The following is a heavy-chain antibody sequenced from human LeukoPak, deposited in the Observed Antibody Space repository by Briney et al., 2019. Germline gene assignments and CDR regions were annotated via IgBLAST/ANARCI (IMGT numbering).Heavy chain of an antibody. V-gene: IGHV1-69*04. CDR1: GGTFSSYA. D-gene: IGHD3-16*01. J-gene: IGHJ4*02. CDR3: AIEAYYDYVWTNRPLDY. Sequence: ASVKVSFKASGGTFSSYAISWVRQAPGQGLEWMGRIIPILGIANYAQKFQGRVTITADKSTSTAYMELSSLRSEDTAVYYCAIEAYYDYVWTNRPLDYWGQGTLVTVSS. CDR2: IIPILGIA.